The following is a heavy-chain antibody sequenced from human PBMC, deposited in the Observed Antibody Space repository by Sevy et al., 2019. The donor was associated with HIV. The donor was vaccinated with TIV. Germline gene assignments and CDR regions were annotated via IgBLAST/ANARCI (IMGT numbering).Heavy chain of an antibody. Sequence: SETLSLTCTVSGGSISSRSSYWGWIRQPPGKGLEWIGSIYYSGSTYSNPSLKSRLTMSVDTSKNQFSLKLISVTAADTAVYYCASTRDYYGSGSSFSHWFDPWGQGILVTVSS. CDR3: ASTRDYYGSGSSFSHWFDP. J-gene: IGHJ5*02. CDR1: GGSISSRSSY. D-gene: IGHD3-10*01. V-gene: IGHV4-39*01. CDR2: IYYSGST.